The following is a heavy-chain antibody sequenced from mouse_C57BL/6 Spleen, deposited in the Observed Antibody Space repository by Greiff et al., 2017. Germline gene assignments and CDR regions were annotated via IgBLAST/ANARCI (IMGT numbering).Heavy chain of an antibody. V-gene: IGHV1-26*01. Sequence: EVQLQQSGPELVKPGASVKISCKASGYTFTDYYMNWVKQSHGKSLEWIGDINPNNGGTSYNQKFKGKATLTVDKSSSTAYMELRSLTSEESAVYYCASTIYYGLFAYWGQGTLVTVSA. D-gene: IGHD2-2*01. CDR1: GYTFTDYY. J-gene: IGHJ3*01. CDR2: INPNNGGT. CDR3: ASTIYYGLFAY.